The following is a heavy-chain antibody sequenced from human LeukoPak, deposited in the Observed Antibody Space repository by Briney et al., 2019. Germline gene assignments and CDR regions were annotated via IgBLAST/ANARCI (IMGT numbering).Heavy chain of an antibody. Sequence: GGSLRLSCAASGFTFSSYWMNWARQAPGKGLEWVASINHNENVNYYVDSVKGRFTISRDNAKNSLYLQLNSLRAEDTAVYYCARDRGYSAFDFWGQGTLVTVSS. CDR3: ARDRGYSAFDF. CDR1: GFTFSSYW. V-gene: IGHV3-7*01. D-gene: IGHD5-18*01. J-gene: IGHJ4*02. CDR2: INHNENVN.